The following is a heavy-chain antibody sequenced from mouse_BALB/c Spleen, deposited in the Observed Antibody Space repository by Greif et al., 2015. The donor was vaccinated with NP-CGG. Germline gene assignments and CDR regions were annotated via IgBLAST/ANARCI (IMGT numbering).Heavy chain of an antibody. D-gene: IGHD1-1*02. Sequence: EVKLMESGGGLVKPGGSLKLSCAASGFTFSSYAMSWVRQSPEKRLEWVAEISSGGSYTYYPDTVTGRFTISRDNAKNTLYLEMSSLRSEDTAVYYCARGVALLSYYAMDYWGQGTSVTVSS. CDR3: ARGVALLSYYAMDY. V-gene: IGHV5-9-4*01. J-gene: IGHJ4*01. CDR2: ISSGGSYT. CDR1: GFTFSSYA.